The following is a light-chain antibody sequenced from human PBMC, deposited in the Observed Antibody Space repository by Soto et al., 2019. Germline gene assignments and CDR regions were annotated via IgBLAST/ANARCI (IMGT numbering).Light chain of an antibody. CDR3: QSYDSSLSGSGV. J-gene: IGLJ2*01. V-gene: IGLV1-40*01. CDR1: SSNIGAGYD. CDR2: GNS. Sequence: QPVLTQPPSVSGAPGQRVTISCTGSSSNIGAGYDVHWYQQLPGTAPKLLIYGNSNRPSGVPDRFSGSKSGNSASLAITGLQAEDEADYYCQSYDSSLSGSGVFGGGTQLTVL.